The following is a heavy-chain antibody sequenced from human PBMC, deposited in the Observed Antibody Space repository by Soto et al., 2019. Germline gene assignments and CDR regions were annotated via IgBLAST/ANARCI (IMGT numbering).Heavy chain of an antibody. CDR2: TYYRSKWYN. V-gene: IGHV6-1*01. CDR1: GDSVSSNSAA. J-gene: IGHJ6*03. CDR3: ARAVAGGDIYYYYYMDV. Sequence: QTLSLTCAISGDSVSSNSAAWNWIMQSPSRGLEWLGRTYYRSKWYNDYAVSVKSRITINPDTSKNQFSLQLNSVTPEDTAVYYCARAVAGGDIYYYYYMDVWGKGTTVTVSS. D-gene: IGHD6-19*01.